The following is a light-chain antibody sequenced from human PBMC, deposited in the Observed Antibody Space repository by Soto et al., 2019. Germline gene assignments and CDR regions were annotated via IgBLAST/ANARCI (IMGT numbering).Light chain of an antibody. CDR2: AAS. J-gene: IGKJ1*01. CDR3: LQHNSYPWT. CDR1: QSISSW. Sequence: DIQMTQSTSTLSASVGGRVTITCLASQSISSWLAWYQQKPGKAPKRLIYAASSFQSGVPSRFSGSGSGTEFTLTISSLQPEDFATYYCLQHNSYPWTVGQGSKVAIK. V-gene: IGKV1-5*01.